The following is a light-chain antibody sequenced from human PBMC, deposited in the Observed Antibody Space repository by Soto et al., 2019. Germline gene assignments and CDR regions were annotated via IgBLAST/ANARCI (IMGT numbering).Light chain of an antibody. CDR1: QSILFSSNNKNY. CDR2: WAS. Sequence: DFVMTQSPDSLAVSLGERATIKCKSSQSILFSSNNKNYLAWYQQKAGQPPKLLIYWASTRESGVPDRFSGSGSGTDFTLTISSLQAEDVAVYYCQQYYTVPWTFGQGTRVEVK. V-gene: IGKV4-1*01. CDR3: QQYYTVPWT. J-gene: IGKJ1*01.